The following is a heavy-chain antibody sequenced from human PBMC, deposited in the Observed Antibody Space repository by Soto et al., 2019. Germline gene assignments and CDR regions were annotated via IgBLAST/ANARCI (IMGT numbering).Heavy chain of an antibody. CDR1: GYSFTKYG. J-gene: IGHJ6*02. CDR2: INPGNGDT. D-gene: IGHD2-2*01. V-gene: IGHV1-3*01. CDR3: ARTDCSSTSCYNYYYYGMDV. Sequence: ASVQVSCKTSGYSFTKYGLHWVRQAPGQRLEWMGWINPGNGDTKYSQKFQGRVTITRDTSANTAYMELSSLRSEDSAVFYFARTDCSSTSCYNYYYYGMDVWGQGTTVTVS.